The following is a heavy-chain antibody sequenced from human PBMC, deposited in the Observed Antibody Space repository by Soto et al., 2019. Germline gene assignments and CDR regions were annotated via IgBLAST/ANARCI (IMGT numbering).Heavy chain of an antibody. D-gene: IGHD5-18*01. CDR2: ISYGGST. Sequence: QVQLQESGPGLVKPSQTLSLTCTVSGGSINSGGYCWSWIRQHPGKGLDWIGCISYGGSTSYNPSLKSRVTISVDTSKNQFSLKLTSVTATDTAVYYCSRGILVWGQGALITVSS. CDR1: GGSINSGGYC. J-gene: IGHJ4*02. CDR3: SRGILV. V-gene: IGHV4-31*03.